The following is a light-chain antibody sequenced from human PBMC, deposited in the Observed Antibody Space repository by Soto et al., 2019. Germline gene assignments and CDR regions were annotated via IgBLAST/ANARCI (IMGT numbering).Light chain of an antibody. J-gene: IGKJ1*01. CDR3: LKYGRSPGWP. V-gene: IGKV3-20*01. CDR1: QSVSSSY. Sequence: EIVLTLSPCTLSLSPGERATLSCRASQSVSSSYLAWYRQKPGQAPRLLIYAASSRASGIPDRFSGSGSETEFTLTISRLEPEDFAMYYCLKYGRSPGWPFGQGTKVAIK. CDR2: AAS.